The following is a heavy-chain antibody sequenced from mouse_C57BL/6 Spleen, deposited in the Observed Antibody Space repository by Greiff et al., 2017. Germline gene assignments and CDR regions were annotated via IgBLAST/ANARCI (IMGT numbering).Heavy chain of an antibody. CDR3: ARGGVYYDYEGDAMDY. CDR2: IYPRSGNT. CDR1: GYTFTSSG. D-gene: IGHD2-4*01. Sequence: QVQLQQSGAELARPGASVKLSCKASGYTFTSSGISWVKQRTGQGLEWIGEIYPRSGNTYYNEKFKGKATLTADKSSSTAYMELRSLTSEDSAVYFCARGGVYYDYEGDAMDYWGQGTSVTVSS. V-gene: IGHV1-81*01. J-gene: IGHJ4*01.